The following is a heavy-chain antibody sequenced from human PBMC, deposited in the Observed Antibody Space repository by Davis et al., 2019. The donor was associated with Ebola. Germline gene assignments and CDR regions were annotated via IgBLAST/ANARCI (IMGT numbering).Heavy chain of an antibody. Sequence: ASVTFSCKASGFILTNYAIHWVRQAPGQRLEWLGLVHSDIGNTKYSQRFQGRVKITTNTPASTVYLHLTSLSSDDTAVFYCARASFGYNSGWYADYWDPGSLVTVSS. J-gene: IGHJ4*02. CDR3: ARASFGYNSGWYADY. V-gene: IGHV1-3*04. CDR1: GFILTNYA. D-gene: IGHD6-19*01. CDR2: VHSDIGNT.